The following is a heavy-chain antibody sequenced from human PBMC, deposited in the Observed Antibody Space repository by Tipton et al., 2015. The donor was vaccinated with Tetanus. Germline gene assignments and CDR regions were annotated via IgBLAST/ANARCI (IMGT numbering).Heavy chain of an antibody. Sequence: SLRLSCAASGFTFSSYAMSWVRQAPGKGLEWVSAISGSGGSTYYADSVKGRFTISRDNSKNTLYLQMNSLRAEDTAVYYCAKVESWIQLWPEKTPLFDYWGQGTLVTVSS. CDR1: GFTFSSYA. J-gene: IGHJ4*02. D-gene: IGHD5-18*01. CDR3: AKVESWIQLWPEKTPLFDY. V-gene: IGHV3-23*01. CDR2: ISGSGGST.